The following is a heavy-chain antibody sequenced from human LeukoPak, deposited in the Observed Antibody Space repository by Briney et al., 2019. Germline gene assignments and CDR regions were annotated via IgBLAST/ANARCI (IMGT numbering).Heavy chain of an antibody. V-gene: IGHV1-18*01. D-gene: IGHD3-22*01. CDR1: GYTFTSYG. J-gene: IGHJ6*02. Sequence: GASVKVSCKASGYTFTSYGISWVRQAPGQGLEWMGWISAYNGNTNYAQKLQGRVTMTTDTSTSTAYMELRSLRSDDTAVYYRARPNQPDYYDSSGYYYYYYGMDVWGQGTTVTVSS. CDR2: ISAYNGNT. CDR3: ARPNQPDYYDSSGYYYYYYGMDV.